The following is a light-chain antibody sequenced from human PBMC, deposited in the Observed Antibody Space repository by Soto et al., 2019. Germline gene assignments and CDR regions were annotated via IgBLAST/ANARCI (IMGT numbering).Light chain of an antibody. V-gene: IGKV3-15*01. CDR3: QLYKNWPQT. CDR2: GAS. Sequence: EFGLTQYQATQSVSPGERATLSCRASQSVSSNLAWYQQKPGQAPRLLIYGASTRATGIPARFSGSGSGTEFTLTISSLQSEDFAVYYSQLYKNWPQTFGQGTKVDI. CDR1: QSVSSN. J-gene: IGKJ1*01.